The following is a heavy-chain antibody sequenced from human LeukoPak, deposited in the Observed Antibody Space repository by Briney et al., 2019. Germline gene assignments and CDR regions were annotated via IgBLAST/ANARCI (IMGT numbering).Heavy chain of an antibody. J-gene: IGHJ4*02. Sequence: PGGSLRLSCAASGFTVSSNYMSWVRQAPGKGLEWVSVIYSGGSTYYADSVKGRFTISRDNSKNTLHLQMNSLRAEDTAVYYCSTALDAKYYYGSGSYRGTEGIDYWGQGTLVTVSS. V-gene: IGHV3-66*01. D-gene: IGHD3-10*01. CDR3: STALDAKYYYGSGSYRGTEGIDY. CDR2: IYSGGST. CDR1: GFTVSSNY.